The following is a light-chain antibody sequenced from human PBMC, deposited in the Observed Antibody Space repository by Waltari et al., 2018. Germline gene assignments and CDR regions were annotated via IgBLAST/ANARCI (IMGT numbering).Light chain of an antibody. CDR3: TSRTVDGGVL. J-gene: IGLJ3*02. V-gene: IGLV2-14*03. CDR2: DVT. Sequence: QAALTHPASVSGSPGQPITNPCTLIVIAIDGSDFVSGYQHHPGKAPQVIIYDVTSRHSGLSDCFPATKSANTASLTISGLQPEDDGDYYCTSRTVDGGVLCGVGTQVTVL. CDR1: VIAIDGSDF.